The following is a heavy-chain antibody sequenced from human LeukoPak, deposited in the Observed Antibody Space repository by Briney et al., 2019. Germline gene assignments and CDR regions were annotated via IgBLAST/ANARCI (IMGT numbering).Heavy chain of an antibody. CDR1: GGTFSSYA. CDR2: IIPIFGTA. CDR3: ARVQIWVFPPPIAGDWYFDL. J-gene: IGHJ2*01. V-gene: IGHV1-69*13. Sequence: SVKVSCKASGGTFSSYAISWVRQAPGQGLEWMGGIIPIFGTANYAQKFQGRVTITADESTRTAYMELSSLRSEDTAVYYCARVQIWVFPPPIAGDWYFDLWGRGTLVTVSS. D-gene: IGHD6-13*01.